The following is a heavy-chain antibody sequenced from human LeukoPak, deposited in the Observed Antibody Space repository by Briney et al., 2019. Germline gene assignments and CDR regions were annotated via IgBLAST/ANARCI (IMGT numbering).Heavy chain of an antibody. V-gene: IGHV1-46*01. J-gene: IGHJ5*02. D-gene: IGHD6-6*01. CDR3: ARDEARGAARYNWFDP. CDR1: RYIFTSYY. Sequence: GASVKVSCKASRYIFTSYYMHGVRQAPGHGGEGMGISNPRGGSTSYAQQYQGRVTMTRDMSTSTVYMELRSLRSEDTAVYYCARDEARGAARYNWFDPWGQGTLVTVSS. CDR2: SNPRGGST.